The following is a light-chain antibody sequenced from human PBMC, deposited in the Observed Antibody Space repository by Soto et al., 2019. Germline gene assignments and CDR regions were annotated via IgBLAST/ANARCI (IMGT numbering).Light chain of an antibody. J-gene: IGKJ5*01. Sequence: EIVLSQSPGTVSLSPGERATLSCRASQSVSSYLAWYQQKPGQAPRLLIYDASNRATGIPARFSGSGSGTDFTLTISSLEPEDFAVYYCQQRSNWPPITLGQGTRLKIK. CDR1: QSVSSY. CDR2: DAS. V-gene: IGKV3-11*01. CDR3: QQRSNWPPIT.